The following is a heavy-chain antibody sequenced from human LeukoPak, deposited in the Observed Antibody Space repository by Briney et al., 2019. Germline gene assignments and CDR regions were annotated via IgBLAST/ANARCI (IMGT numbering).Heavy chain of an antibody. J-gene: IGHJ4*02. Sequence: PSETLSLTCTVSGGSLSSSSYYWGWIRQPPGKGLEWIGSIYYSGSTYYNPSLKSRVTISVDTSKNQFSLKLSSVTAADTAVYYCARRGYSYGPHFDYWGQGTLVTVSS. CDR1: GGSLSSSSYY. D-gene: IGHD5-18*01. CDR2: IYYSGST. V-gene: IGHV4-39*01. CDR3: ARRGYSYGPHFDY.